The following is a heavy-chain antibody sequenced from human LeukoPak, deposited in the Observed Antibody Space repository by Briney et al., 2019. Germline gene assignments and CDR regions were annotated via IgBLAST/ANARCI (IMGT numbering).Heavy chain of an antibody. CDR2: IKQEGSEK. CDR3: ARVATAGTGILNFYYSMDI. Sequence: PGGSLRLSCVASGFTFSSRDWMTWVRQAPGKGLEWVANIKQEGSEKNYVDSVKGRFTISRDNAKNSVDLQMNSLRVEDTAVYYCARVATAGTGILNFYYSMDIWGKGTTVTISS. D-gene: IGHD6-13*01. J-gene: IGHJ6*03. CDR1: GFTFSSRDW. V-gene: IGHV3-7*01.